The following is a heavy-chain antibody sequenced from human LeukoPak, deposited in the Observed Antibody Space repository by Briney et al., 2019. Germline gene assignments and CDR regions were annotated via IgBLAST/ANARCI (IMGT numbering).Heavy chain of an antibody. CDR2: MSSSGIS. V-gene: IGHV4-61*02. D-gene: IGHD3-10*01. CDR3: ARRRRVRGAAPGYMDV. J-gene: IGHJ6*03. Sequence: PSETLSLTCTVSNGSISSDTYFWSWIRQPAGKGLEWIGRMSSSGISTYSPSLKSRVTISIDTSRNQFSLKLSSVTAADTAVYYCARRRRVRGAAPGYMDVWGKGTTVTISS. CDR1: NGSISSDTYF.